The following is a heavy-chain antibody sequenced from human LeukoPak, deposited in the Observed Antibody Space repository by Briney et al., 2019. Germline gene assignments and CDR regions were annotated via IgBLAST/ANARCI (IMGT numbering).Heavy chain of an antibody. CDR2: IYHSGSI. CDR1: GYSISNGYY. CDR3: ARHSNSRPYNEFDY. Sequence: KPSETLSLTCTVSGYSISNGYYWGWIRQPPGKGLEWIGSIYHSGSIYYNPSLKSRVTISVDTSKNQLSLKLSSVTAADTAVYYCARHSNSRPYNEFDYWGQGTLVTVSS. V-gene: IGHV4-38-2*02. D-gene: IGHD3-10*01. J-gene: IGHJ4*02.